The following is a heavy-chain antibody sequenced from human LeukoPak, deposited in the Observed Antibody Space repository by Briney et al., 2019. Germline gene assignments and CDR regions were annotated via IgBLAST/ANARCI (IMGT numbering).Heavy chain of an antibody. J-gene: IGHJ4*02. CDR1: GFTFSNYW. D-gene: IGHD3-10*01. CDR2: INESGRTT. CDR3: AKDTVWSGSGSYYDY. Sequence: GGSLRLSCAASGFTFSNYWIYWVRQAPGKGLVWVSRINESGRTTTYADSVKGRFTISRDNAKNTVYLQMNSLRAEDTAVYYCAKDTVWSGSGSYYDYWGQGTLVTVSS. V-gene: IGHV3-74*01.